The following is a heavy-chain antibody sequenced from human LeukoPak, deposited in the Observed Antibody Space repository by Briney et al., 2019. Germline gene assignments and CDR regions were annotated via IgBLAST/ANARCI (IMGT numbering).Heavy chain of an antibody. CDR3: ARAMATTTFDY. V-gene: IGHV3-21*01. CDR2: ISSSSSYI. J-gene: IGHJ4*02. D-gene: IGHD5-24*01. Sequence: GGSLRISCAASGFTFSSYSMNWVRQAPGKGLEWVSSISSSSSYIYYADSVKGRFTISRDNAKNSLYLQMNSLRAEDTAVYYCARAMATTTFDYWGQGTLVTVSS. CDR1: GFTFSSYS.